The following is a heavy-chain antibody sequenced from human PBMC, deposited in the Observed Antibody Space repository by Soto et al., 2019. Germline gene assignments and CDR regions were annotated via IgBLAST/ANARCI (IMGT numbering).Heavy chain of an antibody. CDR2: IFESGDT. V-gene: IGHV4-39*01. CDR3: AGLWRSYCECSGSGGYFGF. CDR1: ADSIYSSTYY. D-gene: IGHD3-22*01. Sequence: SVTLSLTCTVSADSIYSSTYYWGWIRQPPGKGLEWIGNIFESGDTYYNPSLKSRVTISVDTSVNQFSLNRRCWTDSDTSVYYTAGLWRSYCECSGSGGYFGFWGQGTLVAVSS. J-gene: IGHJ4*02.